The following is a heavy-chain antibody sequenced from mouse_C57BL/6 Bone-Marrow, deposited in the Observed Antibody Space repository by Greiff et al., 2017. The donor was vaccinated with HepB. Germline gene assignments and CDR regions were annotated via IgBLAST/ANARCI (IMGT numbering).Heavy chain of an antibody. D-gene: IGHD4-1*02. V-gene: IGHV5-16*01. CDR1: GFTFSDYY. Sequence: EVKLVESEGGLVQPGSSMKLSCTASGFTFSDYYMAWVRQVPEKGLEWVANINYDGSSTYYLDSLKSRFIISRDNAKNILYLQMSSLKSEDTATYYCARVQLVWYFDVWGTGTTVTVSS. CDR2: INYDGSST. CDR3: ARVQLVWYFDV. J-gene: IGHJ1*03.